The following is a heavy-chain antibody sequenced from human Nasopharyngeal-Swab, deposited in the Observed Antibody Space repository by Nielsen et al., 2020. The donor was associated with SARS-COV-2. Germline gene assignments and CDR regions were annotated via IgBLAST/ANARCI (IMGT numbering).Heavy chain of an antibody. V-gene: IGHV4-31*02. Sequence: RQAPGKGLEWIGYIYYSGSTYYNPSLKSRVTISVDTSKNQFSLKLSSVTVADTAVYYCASSAVVANINGWFDPWGQGTLVTVSS. D-gene: IGHD5-12*01. J-gene: IGHJ5*02. CDR2: IYYSGST. CDR3: ASSAVVANINGWFDP.